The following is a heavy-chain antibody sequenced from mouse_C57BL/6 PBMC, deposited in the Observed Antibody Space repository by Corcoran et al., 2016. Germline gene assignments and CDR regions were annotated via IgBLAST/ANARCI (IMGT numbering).Heavy chain of an antibody. V-gene: IGHV1-76*01. CDR3: ARRRDAMDY. CDR1: GYTFTDYY. Sequence: QVQLKQSGAELVRPGASVKQSCKASGYTFTDYYINWVKQRPGQGLEWIARIYPGSGNTYYNEKFKGKATLTAEKSSSTAYMQLSSLTSEDSAVDFCARRRDAMDYWGQGTSVTVSS. CDR2: IYPGSGNT. J-gene: IGHJ4*01.